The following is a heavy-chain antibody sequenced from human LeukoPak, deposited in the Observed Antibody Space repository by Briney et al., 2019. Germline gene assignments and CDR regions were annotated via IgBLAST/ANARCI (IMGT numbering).Heavy chain of an antibody. CDR3: ARGGIAAAGTTGTPPPTNWFDP. CDR2: ISSSGSTI. D-gene: IGHD6-13*01. CDR1: GFTFSDYY. J-gene: IGHJ5*02. Sequence: GGSLRLSCAASGFTFSDYYMSWIRQAPGKGLEWVSYISSSGSTIYYADSVKGRFTISRDNAKNSLYLQMNSLRAEDTAVYCCARGGIAAAGTTGTPPPTNWFDPWGQGTLVTVSS. V-gene: IGHV3-11*01.